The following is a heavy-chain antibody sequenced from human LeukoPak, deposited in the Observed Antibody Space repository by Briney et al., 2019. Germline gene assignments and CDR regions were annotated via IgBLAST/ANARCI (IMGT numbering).Heavy chain of an antibody. D-gene: IGHD6-13*01. V-gene: IGHV4-39*01. CDR2: IYYSGRT. Sequence: SETLSLTCTVSGGSISSSTSYWGWTRQPPGKGLEWIGSIYYSGRTYYNPSLKSRLTISVDTSKNQFSLKLSSVTAADTAVYYCARHPGITAAGTGFDIWGQGTMVTVSS. CDR3: ARHPGITAAGTGFDI. J-gene: IGHJ3*02. CDR1: GGSISSSTSY.